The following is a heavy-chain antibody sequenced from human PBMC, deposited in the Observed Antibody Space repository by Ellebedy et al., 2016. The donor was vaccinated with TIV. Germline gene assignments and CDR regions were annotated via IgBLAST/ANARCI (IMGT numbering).Heavy chain of an antibody. CDR2: IWYDGSLT. CDR1: GFTFSEHS. CDR3: AREVHTAVAPYFAY. D-gene: IGHD5-18*01. Sequence: GGSLRLXXVASGFTFSEHSMHWVRQAPGKGLEWVAVIWYDGSLTYYGDSMKGRFSISRDNANNTLYLQMNSLRAEDTAVYYCAREVHTAVAPYFAYWGQGTLVTVSS. J-gene: IGHJ4*02. V-gene: IGHV3-33*01.